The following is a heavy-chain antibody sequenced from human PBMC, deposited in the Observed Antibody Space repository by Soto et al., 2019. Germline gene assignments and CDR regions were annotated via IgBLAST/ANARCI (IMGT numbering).Heavy chain of an antibody. CDR1: GFTFSSFG. CDR2: IWYDGSKK. CDR3: ARDASYYSIWCGYYPARSGMDV. V-gene: IGHV3-33*01. D-gene: IGHD3-3*01. J-gene: IGHJ6*02. Sequence: QVQVVESGGGLVQPGRSLRLSCAASGFTFSSFGMHWVRQAPGKGLEWVSLIWYDGSKKSYGDSVKGRFTISRDNSRNTVYLEKNSLRVDDTAVYSCARDASYYSIWCGYYPARSGMDVWGQGTTVTVSS.